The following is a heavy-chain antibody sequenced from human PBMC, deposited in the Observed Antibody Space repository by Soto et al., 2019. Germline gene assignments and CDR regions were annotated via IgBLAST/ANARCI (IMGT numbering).Heavy chain of an antibody. J-gene: IGHJ4*02. D-gene: IGHD2-15*01. Sequence: PSETLSLTCTVSGGSISSGDYYWSWIRQPPGKGLEWIGYIYYSGSTYYTPSLKSRVTISVDTSKNQFSLKLSSVTAADTAVYYCARSVGGCSGGSCPDYWGQGTLVTVSS. CDR3: ARSVGGCSGGSCPDY. CDR2: IYYSGST. CDR1: GGSISSGDYY. V-gene: IGHV4-30-4*01.